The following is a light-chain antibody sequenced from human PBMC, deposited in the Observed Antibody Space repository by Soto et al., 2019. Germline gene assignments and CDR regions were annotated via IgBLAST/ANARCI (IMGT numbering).Light chain of an antibody. V-gene: IGLV1-44*01. CDR1: SSNTGSNN. J-gene: IGLJ3*02. Sequence: QSVLTQPPSASGTPGQRVTISCSGGSSNTGSNNVNWYQQLPGTAPKLVIYYNDQRPSGVPDRFSGSKSGTSASLAISGLQSEDEADYYCSAWDDSLNAWVLGGGTKLTVL. CDR2: YND. CDR3: SAWDDSLNAWV.